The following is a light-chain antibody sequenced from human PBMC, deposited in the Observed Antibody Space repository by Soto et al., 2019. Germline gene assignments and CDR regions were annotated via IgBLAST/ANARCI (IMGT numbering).Light chain of an antibody. CDR1: SSDVGGYNY. V-gene: IGLV2-14*01. CDR2: DVS. Sequence: HSVLTQPASVSGAPVQAITISYTGTSSDVGGYNYVSWYQQHPGKAPKLMIYDVSNRPSGVSNRFSGSKSGNTASLTISGLQAEDEADYYCSSYTSSSTLVFGTGNKVTVL. CDR3: SSYTSSSTLV. J-gene: IGLJ1*01.